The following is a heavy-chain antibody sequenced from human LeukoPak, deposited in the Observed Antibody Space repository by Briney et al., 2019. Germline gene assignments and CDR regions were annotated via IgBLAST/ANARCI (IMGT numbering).Heavy chain of an antibody. Sequence: SETLSLTCTVSGGSLSSYYWSWIRQPPGKGLEWIGYIYSRGLTRGSTNYNPSLKSRVAISVDTSKNQFSLKLSSVTAADTAVYYCARDQEYSGSYYRYFDFWGQGALVTVSS. CDR3: ARDQEYSGSYYRYFDF. CDR1: GGSLSSYY. D-gene: IGHD1-26*01. J-gene: IGHJ4*02. CDR2: IYSRGLTRGST. V-gene: IGHV4-59*01.